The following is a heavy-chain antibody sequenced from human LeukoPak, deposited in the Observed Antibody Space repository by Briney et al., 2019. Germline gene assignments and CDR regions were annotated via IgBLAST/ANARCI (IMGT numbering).Heavy chain of an antibody. J-gene: IGHJ4*02. D-gene: IGHD1-26*01. CDR3: AREGGTYAGFDY. Sequence: GGSLRLFCAASGFTFSSYGMHWVRQAPGKGLEWVAKIKQDGSEKYYVDSVKGRFTIFRDNAKNSLYLQMNSLRAEDTAVYYCAREGGTYAGFDYWGQGTLVTVSS. V-gene: IGHV3-7*01. CDR2: IKQDGSEK. CDR1: GFTFSSYG.